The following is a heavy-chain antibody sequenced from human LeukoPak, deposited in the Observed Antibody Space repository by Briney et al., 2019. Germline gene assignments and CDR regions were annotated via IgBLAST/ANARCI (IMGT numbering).Heavy chain of an antibody. J-gene: IGHJ4*02. Sequence: ASVKVSCKASGYTFSSYGITWIRQAPGQGLEWMGWISVYNGNTNYAQKLQGRVTVTTDTSTSTAYMELRSLRSDDTAVYYCARGGSSRALDYWGQGTLVTVSS. V-gene: IGHV1-18*01. D-gene: IGHD6-13*01. CDR3: ARGGSSRALDY. CDR1: GYTFSSYG. CDR2: ISVYNGNT.